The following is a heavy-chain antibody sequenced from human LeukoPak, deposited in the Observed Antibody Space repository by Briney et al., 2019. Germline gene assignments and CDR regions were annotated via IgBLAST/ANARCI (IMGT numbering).Heavy chain of an antibody. CDR3: AREYCGRDYYSGVDY. D-gene: IGHD2-21*02. V-gene: IGHV3-30*04. CDR1: GFTFINYA. Sequence: PGMSLRLFCAASGFTFINYAMHWVRQARGRGLECVAVISFDGSDTYYADSVRGRFTVSRDNSKNTLYLQINRVRIEDTPLYHCAREYCGRDYYSGVDYWGQGTLVTVSP. J-gene: IGHJ4*02. CDR2: ISFDGSDT.